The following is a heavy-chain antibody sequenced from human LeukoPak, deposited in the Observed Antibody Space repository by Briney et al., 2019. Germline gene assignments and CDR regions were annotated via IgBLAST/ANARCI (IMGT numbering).Heavy chain of an antibody. J-gene: IGHJ4*02. CDR1: GFTFSGYA. D-gene: IGHD5-12*01. CDR3: ARDRSYDWWGDRFFDY. CDR2: ISGSGGST. Sequence: GGSLRLSCAASGFTFSGYAMNWVRQAPGKGLEWVSSISGSGGSTYYADSVKGRFTISRDNSKNTLYLQMNSLRAEDTAVYYCARDRSYDWWGDRFFDYWGQGTLVTVSS. V-gene: IGHV3-23*01.